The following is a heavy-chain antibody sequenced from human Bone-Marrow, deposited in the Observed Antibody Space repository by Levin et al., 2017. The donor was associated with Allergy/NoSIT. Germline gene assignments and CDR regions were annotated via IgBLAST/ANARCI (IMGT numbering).Heavy chain of an antibody. Sequence: ASVKVSCKASGYTFTSYDINWVRQATGQGLEWMGWMNPNSGNTGYAQKFQGRVTMTRNTSISTAYMELSSLRSEDTAVYYCARIPTYYYDSSGYRRYYYYGMDVWGQGTTVTVSS. CDR3: ARIPTYYYDSSGYRRYYYYGMDV. V-gene: IGHV1-8*01. CDR2: MNPNSGNT. D-gene: IGHD3-22*01. CDR1: GYTFTSYD. J-gene: IGHJ6*02.